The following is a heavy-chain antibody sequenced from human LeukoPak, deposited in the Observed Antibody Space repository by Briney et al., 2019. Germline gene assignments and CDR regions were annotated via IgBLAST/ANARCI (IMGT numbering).Heavy chain of an antibody. Sequence: GGSLRLSCAASGFTFSDYGMNWVRQTPGKGLEWLAFIQNDGSNTFYADSVKGRFTISRDNSKNTLYLQMTSLRVDDTSIYFCAKRSLSGSYLGFDYWGQGTLVTVSS. J-gene: IGHJ4*02. CDR3: AKRSLSGSYLGFDY. V-gene: IGHV3-30*02. CDR2: IQNDGSNT. CDR1: GFTFSDYG. D-gene: IGHD1-26*01.